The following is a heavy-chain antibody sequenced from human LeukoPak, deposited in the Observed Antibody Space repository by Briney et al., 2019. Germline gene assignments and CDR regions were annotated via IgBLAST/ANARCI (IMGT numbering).Heavy chain of an antibody. CDR1: GGSISRSPYY. V-gene: IGHV4-39*01. CDR2: VYHGGDT. J-gene: IGHJ4*02. Sequence: PSETLYLTCTVSGGSISRSPYYWAWLRQPPGTGLEWIGSVYHGGDTYYNPSLKSRATISVDTSKNQFYLRLRSVTAADTAVYYCARPGGSLAAHFDHWGQGTLVAVSS. D-gene: IGHD2-15*01. CDR3: ARPGGSLAAHFDH.